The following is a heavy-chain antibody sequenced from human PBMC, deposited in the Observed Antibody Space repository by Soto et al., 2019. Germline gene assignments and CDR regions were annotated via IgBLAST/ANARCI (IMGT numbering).Heavy chain of an antibody. J-gene: IGHJ6*02. V-gene: IGHV3-23*01. D-gene: IGHD2-2*01. Sequence: EVQLLESGGGLVQPGGSLRLSCAASGFTFSSHAMSWVRQAPGKGLEWVSAISGGGDSAYHADSVKGRFTISRDSSKNPLFLQMNSLRVEDTALYYFVKAGSSTWDFGMDVWGQGTTVTVSS. CDR3: VKAGSSTWDFGMDV. CDR1: GFTFSSHA. CDR2: ISGGGDSA.